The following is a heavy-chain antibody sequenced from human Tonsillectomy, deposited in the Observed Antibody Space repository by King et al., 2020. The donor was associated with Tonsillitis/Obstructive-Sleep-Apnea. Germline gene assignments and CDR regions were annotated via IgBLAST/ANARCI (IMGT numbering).Heavy chain of an antibody. J-gene: IGHJ4*02. Sequence: VQLVESGGGLVQPGGSLRLSCAASGFTFSSYAMSWVRQAPGKGLEWVSTISGGGGNTYYADSVKGRFTISRDNSKNTLYLQMNSLRAEDTAVYYCAKERSSSGWYHSHSLDYWGQGTLVTVSS. CDR1: GFTFSSYA. D-gene: IGHD6-19*01. CDR3: AKERSSSGWYHSHSLDY. V-gene: IGHV3-23*04. CDR2: ISGGGGNT.